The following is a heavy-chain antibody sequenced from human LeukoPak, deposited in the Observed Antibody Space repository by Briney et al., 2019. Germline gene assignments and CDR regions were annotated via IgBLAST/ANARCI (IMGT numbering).Heavy chain of an antibody. D-gene: IGHD2-15*01. CDR3: TRHSDPYCSGANCYFDNFYGLDI. J-gene: IGHJ6*02. Sequence: SXIHWVRQAPXXGLEWXGRIRSRANSXXTVYGASAAGRFTISRDDSKNTAYLQMNGLKIEDTAVYYCTRHSDPYCSGANCYFDNFYGLDIWGQGTAVTVSS. CDR1: SX. CDR2: IRSRANSXXT. V-gene: IGHV3-73*01.